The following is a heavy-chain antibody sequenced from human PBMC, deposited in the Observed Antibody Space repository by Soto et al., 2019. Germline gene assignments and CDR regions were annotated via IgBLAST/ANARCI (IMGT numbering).Heavy chain of an antibody. CDR3: AREPRYCRGGSCSITGDAYDI. Sequence: GGSLRLSCTASGFNVSDTHVNWVRQAPGKGLEWVSVISNRGDTHYADSVRGRFSLSRDISDNTLHLQMNNLRVEDTAVYYCAREPRYCRGGSCSITGDAYDIWGQGTMVTVSS. J-gene: IGHJ3*02. CDR1: GFNVSDTH. V-gene: IGHV3-66*01. CDR2: ISNRGDT. D-gene: IGHD2-15*01.